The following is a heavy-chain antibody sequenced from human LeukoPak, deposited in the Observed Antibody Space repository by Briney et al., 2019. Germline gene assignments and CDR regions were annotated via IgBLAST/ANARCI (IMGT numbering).Heavy chain of an antibody. Sequence: TGGSLRLSCAASGLTFSNYAMSWVRQAPGRGLEWVSAITGNGGNTHYADSVKGRFTISRDNSKNTVYLQMNSLRAEDTAIYYCAKKGGDDYGSGTYLAFDYWGQGTLVTVSS. V-gene: IGHV3-23*01. D-gene: IGHD3-10*01. CDR1: GLTFSNYA. J-gene: IGHJ4*02. CDR2: ITGNGGNT. CDR3: AKKGGDDYGSGTYLAFDY.